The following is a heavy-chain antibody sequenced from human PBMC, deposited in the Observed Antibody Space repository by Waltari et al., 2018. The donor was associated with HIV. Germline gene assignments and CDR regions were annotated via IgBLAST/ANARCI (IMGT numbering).Heavy chain of an antibody. CDR1: GYSISSGFY. CDR3: ARARGHSYGSDEGFDY. V-gene: IGHV4-38-2*01. Sequence: QVLLQESGPGLVKPSETLSLKCAVSGYSISSGFYWGWIRQPPGKGLEWIGSPHHGGATYHNPSLQSRVTRSVDTSKNQVSLKLRSVTAADTAAYYCARARGHSYGSDEGFDYWGQGTLVTVSS. CDR2: PHHGGAT. J-gene: IGHJ4*02. D-gene: IGHD5-12*01.